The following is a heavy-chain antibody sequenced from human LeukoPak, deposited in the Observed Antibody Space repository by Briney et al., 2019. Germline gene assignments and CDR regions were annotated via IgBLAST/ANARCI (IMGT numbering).Heavy chain of an antibody. D-gene: IGHD3-3*01. CDR3: AKARSARFLEWLPPFDY. CDR2: ISWNSGSI. V-gene: IGHV3-9*03. Sequence: GGSLRLSCAASGFTFDDYAMHWVRQAPGKGLEWVSGISWNSGSIGYADSVKGRFTISRDNAKNSLYLQMNSLRAEDMALYYCAKARSARFLEWLPPFDYWGQGTLVTVSS. J-gene: IGHJ4*01. CDR1: GFTFDDYA.